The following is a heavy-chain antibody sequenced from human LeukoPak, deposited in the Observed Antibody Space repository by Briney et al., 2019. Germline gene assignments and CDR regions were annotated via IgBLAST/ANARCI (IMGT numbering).Heavy chain of an antibody. CDR3: AKDASTVTVNWFDL. J-gene: IGHJ5*02. CDR1: GFTFSKYW. V-gene: IGHV3-48*01. CDR2: ISATGSAI. Sequence: GGSLRLSCAASGFTFSKYWMSWVRQAPGQGLEWIAYISATGSAIFYSDSVKGRFAISRDNAKNSLYLQMNSLRAEDTAVYYCAKDASTVTVNWFDLWGQGTLVTVSS. D-gene: IGHD4-17*01.